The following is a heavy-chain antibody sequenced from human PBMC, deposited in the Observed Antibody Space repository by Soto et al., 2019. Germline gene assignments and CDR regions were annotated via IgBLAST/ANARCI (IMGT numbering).Heavy chain of an antibody. D-gene: IGHD3-10*01. V-gene: IGHV2-26*01. CDR3: ARFSFMVRGVITTFDY. CDR2: IFSNDEK. Sequence: QVTLKESGPVLVKPTETLTLTCTVSGFSLSNARMGVSWIRQPPGKALEWLAHIFSNDEKSYSTSLKSRLTISKDTTKSQVVLTMTNMDPVDTATYCCARFSFMVRGVITTFDYWGQGTLVTVSS. J-gene: IGHJ4*02. CDR1: GFSLSNARMG.